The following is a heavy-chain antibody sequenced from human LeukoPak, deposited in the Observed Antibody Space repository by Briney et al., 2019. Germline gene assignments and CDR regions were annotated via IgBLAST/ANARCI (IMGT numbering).Heavy chain of an antibody. D-gene: IGHD3-9*01. V-gene: IGHV4-59*02. CDR1: GGSVSDYY. CDR3: ARGPNYDILTGGDAFDI. Sequence: SETLSLTCTISGGSVSDYYWSWIRQSPGKGLEWIGYIYHTGSTSYSPSLKSRVTISADTSQNQFSLKLSSVTAADTAVYYCARGPNYDILTGGDAFDIWGQGTMVTVSS. J-gene: IGHJ3*02. CDR2: IYHTGST.